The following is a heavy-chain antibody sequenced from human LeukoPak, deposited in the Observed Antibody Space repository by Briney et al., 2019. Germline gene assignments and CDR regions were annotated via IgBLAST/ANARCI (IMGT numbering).Heavy chain of an antibody. J-gene: IGHJ6*02. V-gene: IGHV4-59*01. CDR3: ARDRYFDDNYYYYGMDV. CDR1: GGSISSYY. CDR2: IYYSGST. D-gene: IGHD3-9*01. Sequence: PSETLSLTCTVSGGSISSYYWSWIRQPPGKGLEWIGYIYYSGSTNYNPSLKSRVTISADTSKNQFSLKLSSVTAADTAVYYCARDRYFDDNYYYYGMDVWGQGTTVTVSS.